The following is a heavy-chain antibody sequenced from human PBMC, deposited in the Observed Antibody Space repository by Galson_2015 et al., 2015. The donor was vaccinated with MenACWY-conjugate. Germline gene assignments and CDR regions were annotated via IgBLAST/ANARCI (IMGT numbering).Heavy chain of an antibody. D-gene: IGHD3-10*01. Sequence: SLRFSCAASGVTFSSYAMSWVRQAPGKGLEWVSSISTTGGTTYYADSVKGRFTISRDNSKNTLHLQMNSLRAGDTAVYYCAQGAGSRWFDPWGRGTLVIVSS. CDR3: AQGAGSRWFDP. V-gene: IGHV3-23*01. J-gene: IGHJ5*02. CDR1: GVTFSSYA. CDR2: ISTTGGTT.